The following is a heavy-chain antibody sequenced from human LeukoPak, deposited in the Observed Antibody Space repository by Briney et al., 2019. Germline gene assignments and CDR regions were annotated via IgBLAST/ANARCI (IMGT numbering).Heavy chain of an antibody. V-gene: IGHV1-2*04. CDR2: INPNSGDT. Sequence: ASVKVSCKASGDTFTDYYTHWVRQAPGQGLEWMGWINPNSGDTKYAQKFQGWVTMTRDTSTSTAYMELNSLKSDGTAMYYCARGDAFDIWGQGTLVTISS. CDR3: ARGDAFDI. CDR1: GDTFTDYY. J-gene: IGHJ3*02.